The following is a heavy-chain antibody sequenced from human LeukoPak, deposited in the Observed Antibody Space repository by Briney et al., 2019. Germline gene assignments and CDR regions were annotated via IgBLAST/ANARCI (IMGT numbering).Heavy chain of an antibody. CDR3: AHRLPHYFDY. CDR1: GFSLSTSGVG. J-gene: IGHJ4*02. V-gene: IGHV2-5*01. CDR2: LYWNDDK. Sequence: SGPTLVKPTQTLTLTCTFSGFSLSTSGVGVGWIRQPPGKALEWLALLYWNDDKRYSPSLKSRLTITKDTSRNQVVLTITNMDPVDTATYFCAHRLPHYFDYWGQGTLVSVSS.